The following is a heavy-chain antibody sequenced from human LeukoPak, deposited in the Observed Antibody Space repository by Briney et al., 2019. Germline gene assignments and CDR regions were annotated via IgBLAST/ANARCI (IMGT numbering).Heavy chain of an antibody. V-gene: IGHV3-20*04. CDR3: ARDMLLEDAFDI. CDR1: GFTFDDHA. Sequence: GGSLKLSCEVSGFTFDDHAINWVRQAPGKGLEWVANINWNGGSTGYGDSVKGRFTISRDNTKNSVFLQMHSLRGDDTALYYCARDMLLEDAFDIWGQGTMVIVSS. D-gene: IGHD3-10*02. J-gene: IGHJ3*02. CDR2: INWNGGST.